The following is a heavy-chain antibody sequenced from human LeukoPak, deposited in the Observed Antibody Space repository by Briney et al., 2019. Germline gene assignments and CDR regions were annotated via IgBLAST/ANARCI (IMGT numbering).Heavy chain of an antibody. V-gene: IGHV3-53*05. J-gene: IGHJ4*02. Sequence: PGGSLRLSCAASGVTVSTKFMSWVRQAPGQGLEWVSVIYTDSSTYYVDSVKGRFTISRDNSKNTLYLQMINLRAEDTAVYYCASDLPPVESTGYHEEGDDYCGQGTLVTVSS. CDR3: ASDLPPVESTGYHEEGDDY. CDR2: IYTDSST. CDR1: GVTVSTKF. D-gene: IGHD3-22*01.